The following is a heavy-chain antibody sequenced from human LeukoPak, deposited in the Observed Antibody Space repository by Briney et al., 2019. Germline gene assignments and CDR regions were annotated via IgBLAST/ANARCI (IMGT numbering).Heavy chain of an antibody. CDR3: AELGITMIGGV. Sequence: GGSLRLSCAASGFTFSPYWMHWVRQAPGKGLVWVSRINSDGSDTTYADSVKGRFTISRDNAKNTLYLEMNSLRVEDTAVYYCAELGITMIGGVWGKGTTVTISS. CDR2: INSDGSDT. D-gene: IGHD3-10*02. CDR1: GFTFSPYW. V-gene: IGHV3-74*01. J-gene: IGHJ6*04.